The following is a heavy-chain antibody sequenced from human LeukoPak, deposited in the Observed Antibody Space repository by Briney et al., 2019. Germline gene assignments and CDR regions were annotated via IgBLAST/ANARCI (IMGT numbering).Heavy chain of an antibody. CDR2: SNPNSGAT. CDR1: GYTFTGYY. J-gene: IGHJ4*02. V-gene: IGHV1-2*02. Sequence: ASVKVSCKASGYTFTGYYLHWVRQAPGQGLGWMGWSNPNSGATHYAQKFQGRVTMTRDTSVTTAYMELSRLRSDDTAGYLCARGEGGYTTSWSIYWGQGTLVTVSS. D-gene: IGHD6-13*01. CDR3: ARGEGGYTTSWSIY.